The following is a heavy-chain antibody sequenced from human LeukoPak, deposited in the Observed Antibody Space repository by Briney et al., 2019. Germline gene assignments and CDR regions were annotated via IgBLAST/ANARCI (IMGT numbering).Heavy chain of an antibody. Sequence: SVKVSCKASGGTFTSYAISWVRQAPGQGLEWMGGIIPIFGTANYAQKFQGRVTITADESTSTAYMELSRLRSEDTAVYYCARGKTVGATDYWGQGTLVTVSS. J-gene: IGHJ4*02. CDR1: GGTFTSYA. V-gene: IGHV1-69*13. CDR3: ARGKTVGATDY. CDR2: IIPIFGTA. D-gene: IGHD1-26*01.